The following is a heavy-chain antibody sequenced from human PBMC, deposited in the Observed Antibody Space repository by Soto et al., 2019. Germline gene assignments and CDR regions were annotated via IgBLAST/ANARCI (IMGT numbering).Heavy chain of an antibody. D-gene: IGHD5-12*01. CDR3: ARVPNPFRLKIGYVYAFDI. J-gene: IGHJ3*02. CDR2: TYYRSKWYN. Sequence: PSQTLSLTCAISGDSVSSKSAAWNWIRQSPSRGLEWLGRTYYRSKWYNDYAVSVKSRITINPDTSKNQFSLQLNSVTPEDTAVYYCARVPNPFRLKIGYVYAFDIWGQGTMVTVSS. V-gene: IGHV6-1*01. CDR1: GDSVSSKSAA.